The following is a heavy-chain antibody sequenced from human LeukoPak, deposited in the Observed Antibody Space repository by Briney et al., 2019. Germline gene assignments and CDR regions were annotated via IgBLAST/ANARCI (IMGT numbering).Heavy chain of an antibody. V-gene: IGHV4-59*01. CDR3: ARESNLFGVADDAFDI. Sequence: SETLSLTCTVSGGSISSYYWSWIRQPPGKGLEWFGYIYYSGSTNYNPSLKSRVTISVDTSKNQFSLKLSSVTAADTAVYYCARESNLFGVADDAFDIWGQGTMVTVSS. J-gene: IGHJ3*02. CDR1: GGSISSYY. CDR2: IYYSGST. D-gene: IGHD3-3*01.